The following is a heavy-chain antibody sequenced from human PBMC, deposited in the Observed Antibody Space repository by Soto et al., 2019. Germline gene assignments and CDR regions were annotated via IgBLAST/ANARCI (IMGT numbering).Heavy chain of an antibody. CDR2: ISYDGSNK. CDR1: GFTFSSYS. D-gene: IGHD3-9*01. V-gene: IGHV3-30*18. J-gene: IGHJ6*02. Sequence: GGSLRLSCAASGFTFSSYSMNWVRQAPGKGLEWVAVISYDGSNKYYADSVKGRFTISRDNSKNTLYLQMNSLRAEDTAVYYCAKDLYYDILTGYYEADYYYYYGMDVWGQGTTVTVSS. CDR3: AKDLYYDILTGYYEADYYYYYGMDV.